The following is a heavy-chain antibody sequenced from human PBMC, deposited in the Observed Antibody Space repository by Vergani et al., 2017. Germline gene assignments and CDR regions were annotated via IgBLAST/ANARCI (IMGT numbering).Heavy chain of an antibody. V-gene: IGHV3-30*02. J-gene: IGHJ6*02. CDR3: AKVVVVVPAGRQGYYGMDF. Sequence: QVQLVESGGGVVQPGGSLRLSCAASGFTFSSYGMHWVRQAPGKGLEWVAFIRYDGSNKYYADSVKGRFTISRDNSKNTLYLQMNSLRAEDTAVYYCAKVVVVVPAGRQGYYGMDFWGQGTTVTVSS. CDR2: IRYDGSNK. D-gene: IGHD2-2*01. CDR1: GFTFSSYG.